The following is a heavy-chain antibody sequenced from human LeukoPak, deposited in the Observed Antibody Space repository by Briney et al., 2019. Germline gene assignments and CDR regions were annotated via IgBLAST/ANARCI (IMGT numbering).Heavy chain of an antibody. CDR3: AKNRRACSGGSCNSGVSEYFHH. Sequence: GGSLRLSCAASGFTFSSYAMTWVRKAPGKGLEWVSGVSGSGSTTYYADSVKGRFTISRDNLKNTLYLQMSSLRVEDAAIYYCAKNRRACSGGSCNSGVSEYFHHWGQGTLVTVSS. V-gene: IGHV3-23*01. D-gene: IGHD2-15*01. CDR2: VSGSGSTT. J-gene: IGHJ1*01. CDR1: GFTFSSYA.